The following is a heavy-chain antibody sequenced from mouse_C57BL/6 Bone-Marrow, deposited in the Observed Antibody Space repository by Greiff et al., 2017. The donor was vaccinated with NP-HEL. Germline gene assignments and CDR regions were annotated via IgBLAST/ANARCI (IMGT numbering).Heavy chain of an antibody. J-gene: IGHJ4*01. Sequence: EVQLQQSGTVLARPGASVKMSCKTSGYTFTSYWMHWVKQRPGQGLEWIGAIYPGNSDTSYNQKFKGKAKLTAVPSASTAYMELSSLTNEDTALYYCTIPDYYGSSYPSYYAMDYWGQGTSVTVSS. CDR3: TIPDYYGSSYPSYYAMDY. CDR1: GYTFTSYW. V-gene: IGHV1-5*01. D-gene: IGHD1-1*01. CDR2: IYPGNSDT.